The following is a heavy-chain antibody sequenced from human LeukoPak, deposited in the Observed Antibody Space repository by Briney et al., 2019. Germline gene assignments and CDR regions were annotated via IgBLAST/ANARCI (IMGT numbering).Heavy chain of an antibody. J-gene: IGHJ4*02. Sequence: ASVKVSCKASGYTFTSYDINWVRQATGQGLEWMGWMNPNSGNTGYTQKFQARVTMTRNTSISTAYLELSSLRSEDTAVYYCARKVHGDYIFDYWDQGTLVIVSS. V-gene: IGHV1-8*01. CDR2: MNPNSGNT. CDR1: GYTFTSYD. D-gene: IGHD4-17*01. CDR3: ARKVHGDYIFDY.